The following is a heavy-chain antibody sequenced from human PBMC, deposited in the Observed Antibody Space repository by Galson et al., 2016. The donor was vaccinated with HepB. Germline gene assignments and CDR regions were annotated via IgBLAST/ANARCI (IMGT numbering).Heavy chain of an antibody. V-gene: IGHV3-30-3*01. CDR1: GFTFGDYA. Sequence: SLRLSCAASGFTFGDYALSWFRQAPGKGLEWVAVISYDGGKKYYADSVKGRFTISRDNSKNTLYLQMNSLRPEDTAVYFCARDPLYCSGGSCIPYYFDYWGQGTPVTVSS. D-gene: IGHD2-15*01. CDR3: ARDPLYCSGGSCIPYYFDY. CDR2: ISYDGGKK. J-gene: IGHJ4*02.